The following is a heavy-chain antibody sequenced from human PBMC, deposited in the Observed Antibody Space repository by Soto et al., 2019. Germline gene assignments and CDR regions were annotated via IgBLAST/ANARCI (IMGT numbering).Heavy chain of an antibody. Sequence: SETLSLTCTVSGGSISSSSYYWGWIRHPPGKGLEWIGSIYYSGSTYYNPSLKSRVTISVDTSKNQFSLKLSSVTAADTAVYYCARRLYYDSSGFEGGGMDVWGQGTTGTVS. CDR1: GGSISSSSYY. CDR3: ARRLYYDSSGFEGGGMDV. D-gene: IGHD3-22*01. CDR2: IYYSGST. V-gene: IGHV4-39*01. J-gene: IGHJ6*02.